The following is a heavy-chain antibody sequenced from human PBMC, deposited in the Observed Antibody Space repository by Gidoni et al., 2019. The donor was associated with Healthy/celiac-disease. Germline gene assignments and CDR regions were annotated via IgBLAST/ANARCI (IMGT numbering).Heavy chain of an antibody. J-gene: IGHJ3*02. V-gene: IGHV5-10-1*03. D-gene: IGHD6-19*01. CDR1: GYSFTSYW. CDR3: ARGMVGAVAGTFDAFDI. CDR2: IDPSDSYT. Sequence: EVQLVQSGAEVKKHGESLRISCKGSGYSFTSYWIRWVRQMPGKGLEWMGRIDPSDSYTNYSPSFQGHVTISADKSISTAYLQWSSLKASDTAMYYCARGMVGAVAGTFDAFDIWGQGTMVTVSS.